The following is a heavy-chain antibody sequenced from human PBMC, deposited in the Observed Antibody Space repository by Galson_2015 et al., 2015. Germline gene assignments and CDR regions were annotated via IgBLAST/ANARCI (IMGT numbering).Heavy chain of an antibody. J-gene: IGHJ3*01. CDR3: ARPQGLTSVAFDAFDF. V-gene: IGHV7-4-1*02. CDR1: GYTFTSYA. CDR2: INTNTGNP. Sequence: SVKVSCKASGYTFTSYAMNWVRQAPGQGLEWMGWINTNTGNPTYAQGFTGRFVFSLDTSVSTAYLQISSLKTEDTAVYYCARPQGLTSVAFDAFDFRGPGTIVPLPS. D-gene: IGHD4-23*01.